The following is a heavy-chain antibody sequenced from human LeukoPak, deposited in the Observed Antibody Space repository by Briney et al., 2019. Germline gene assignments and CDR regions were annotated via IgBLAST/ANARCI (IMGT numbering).Heavy chain of an antibody. J-gene: IGHJ3*02. CDR3: AKGSYYDSSPTPFVI. Sequence: GGSLRLSCAASGFTFSSYGMHWVRQAPGKGLEWVAVISYDGSNKYYADSVKGRFTISGDNSKNTLYLQMNSLRAEDTAVYYCAKGSYYDSSPTPFVIWGQGTMVTVSS. CDR2: ISYDGSNK. V-gene: IGHV3-30*18. D-gene: IGHD3-22*01. CDR1: GFTFSSYG.